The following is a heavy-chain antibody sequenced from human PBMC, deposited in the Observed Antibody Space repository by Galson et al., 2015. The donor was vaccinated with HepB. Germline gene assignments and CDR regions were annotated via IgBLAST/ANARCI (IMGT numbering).Heavy chain of an antibody. Sequence: QVQLQESGPGLVKPSETLSLTCTVSGGSISNYYWTWIRQPPGKGLEWIGYIYSSGSTSTSYNPSLRSRVTISIDTSKNNFSLKLSSVTAADTGVYYCARRSSTSPWDYWGQGTLVTVSS. CDR1: GGSISNYY. D-gene: IGHD2-2*01. J-gene: IGHJ4*02. V-gene: IGHV4-4*08. CDR2: IYSSGSTST. CDR3: ARRSSTSPWDY.